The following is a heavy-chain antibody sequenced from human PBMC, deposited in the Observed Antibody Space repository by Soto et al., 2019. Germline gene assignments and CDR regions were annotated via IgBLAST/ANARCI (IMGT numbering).Heavy chain of an antibody. D-gene: IGHD6-19*01. V-gene: IGHV3-48*02. CDR1: GFTFSVYS. Sequence: EVQLVESGGDLVQRGGSLRLSCVGSGFTFSVYSMNWVRQAPGKGLEWFSYITSDTKTIKYADSVKGRFTISRDNAKNSVYLQMNSLRDEDTAVYYCARSVEGHFDYWGQGTVFTVSS. J-gene: IGHJ4*02. CDR2: ITSDTKTI. CDR3: ARSVEGHFDY.